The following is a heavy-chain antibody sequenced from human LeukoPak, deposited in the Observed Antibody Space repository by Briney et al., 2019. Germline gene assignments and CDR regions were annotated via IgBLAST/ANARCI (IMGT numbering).Heavy chain of an antibody. Sequence: ESGPTLVKPTQTLTLTCTFSGFSLSTSGVGVGWIRQPPGKALEWLALIYWDDDKRYSPSLESRLTITRDTSKNQVVLTMTNMDPVDTATYYCAHSRITMVRGTLIRGLFHYWGQGTLVTVSS. CDR1: GFSLSTSGVG. D-gene: IGHD3-10*01. CDR3: AHSRITMVRGTLIRGLFHY. CDR2: IYWDDDK. V-gene: IGHV2-5*02. J-gene: IGHJ4*02.